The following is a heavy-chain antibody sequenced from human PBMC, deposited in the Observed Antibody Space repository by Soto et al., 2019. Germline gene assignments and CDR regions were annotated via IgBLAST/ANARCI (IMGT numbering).Heavy chain of an antibody. CDR2: IYPSVIT. J-gene: IGHJ3*02. V-gene: IGHV4-4*07. D-gene: IGHD3-9*01. CDR3: ARDIHEILTDYDHLTDFDI. Sequence: NPSETLSLTCTVSGDSISSYYWSLILQPAVSGLEWIGHIYPSVITNNNPSLKRRITMSLDTSKNQFSLKLSSVTAADTAVYYCARDIHEILTDYDHLTDFDIWGQGTMVIVSS. CDR1: GDSISSYY.